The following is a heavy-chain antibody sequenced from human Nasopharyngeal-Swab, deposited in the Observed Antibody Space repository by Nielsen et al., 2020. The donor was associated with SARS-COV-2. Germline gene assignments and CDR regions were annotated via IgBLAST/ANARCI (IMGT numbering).Heavy chain of an antibody. Sequence: GESLKISCAASGFTFSSYWMSWVRQAPGKGLEWVANIKQDGSEKYYVDSVKGRFTISRDNAKNSLYLQMNSLRAEDTAVYYCARVSDYDYVWGSFFVDYYYMDVWGKGTTVTVSS. CDR1: GFTFSSYW. V-gene: IGHV3-7*03. CDR2: IKQDGSEK. D-gene: IGHD3-16*01. CDR3: ARVSDYDYVWGSFFVDYYYMDV. J-gene: IGHJ6*03.